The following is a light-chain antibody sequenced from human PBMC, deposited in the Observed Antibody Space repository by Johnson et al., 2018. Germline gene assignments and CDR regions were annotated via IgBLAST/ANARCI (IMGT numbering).Light chain of an antibody. CDR2: ENN. V-gene: IGLV1-51*02. CDR3: GTWDSSLSAGNV. CDR1: SSNIGNNY. Sequence: QSVLTQPPSVSAAPGQKVTISCSGSSSNIGNNYVSWYQQLPGTAPKLLIYENNKRPSGIPDRFSGSKSGTSATLGIIGLQIGDEADYYGGTWDSSLSAGNVFGTGTKVTVL. J-gene: IGLJ1*01.